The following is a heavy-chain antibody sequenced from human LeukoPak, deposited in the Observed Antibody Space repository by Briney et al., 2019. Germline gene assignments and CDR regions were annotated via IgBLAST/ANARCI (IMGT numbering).Heavy chain of an antibody. CDR3: ARHPFSTSSIDY. J-gene: IGHJ4*02. CDR1: GDSISSSY. V-gene: IGHV4-4*07. CDR2: MYSSGTI. Sequence: NPSETLSLXCTVSGDSISSSYWSWIRQPAGKGLVWIGRMYSSGTIKYNPSLKSRVTMSVDTSKNQFSLKLNSVTATDTAVYYCARHPFSTSSIDYWGQGNLVTVSS. D-gene: IGHD6-6*01.